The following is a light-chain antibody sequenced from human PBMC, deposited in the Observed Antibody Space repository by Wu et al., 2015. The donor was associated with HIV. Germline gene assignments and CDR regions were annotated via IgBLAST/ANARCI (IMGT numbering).Light chain of an antibody. CDR3: QQYYNYPRT. J-gene: IGKJ2*01. CDR1: QDISTY. CDR2: GAS. Sequence: AIRMTQSPSSLSASTGDRVTITCRASQDISTYLAWYQQKPGKAPELLIYGASTLQSAVPSRFSGSRSGTDFTLTISCLQSEDFATYYCQQYYNYPRTFGQGTKVEIK. V-gene: IGKV1-8*01.